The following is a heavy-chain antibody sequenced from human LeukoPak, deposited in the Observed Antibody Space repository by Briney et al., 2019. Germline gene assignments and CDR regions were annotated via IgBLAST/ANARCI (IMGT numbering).Heavy chain of an antibody. CDR3: ARHSSNIWNYFEY. CDR1: GGSVSSYY. D-gene: IGHD6-13*01. CDR2: IYSSGST. J-gene: IGHJ4*02. V-gene: IGHV4-59*08. Sequence: SETLSLTCTVSGGSVSSYYWSWIRQPPGKGLEWIGNIYSSGSTNYNPSPKGRVTISIDTSKKQFSLNLSSVTAADTAVYYCARHSSNIWNYFEYWGQGTLVTVSS.